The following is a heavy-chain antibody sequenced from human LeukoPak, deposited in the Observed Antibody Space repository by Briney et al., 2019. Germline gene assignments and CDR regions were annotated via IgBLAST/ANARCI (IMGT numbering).Heavy chain of an antibody. Sequence: PGGSLRLSCAASGFTFSSYGMHWVRQAPGKGLEWVAFIRYDGSNKYYADSVKGRFTISRDNSKNTLYLQMNSLRAEDTAVYYCAKYPGDIVLMVYAMGNYYFDYWGQGTLVTVSS. J-gene: IGHJ4*02. CDR1: GFTFSSYG. V-gene: IGHV3-30*02. CDR2: IRYDGSNK. D-gene: IGHD2-8*01. CDR3: AKYPGDIVLMVYAMGNYYFDY.